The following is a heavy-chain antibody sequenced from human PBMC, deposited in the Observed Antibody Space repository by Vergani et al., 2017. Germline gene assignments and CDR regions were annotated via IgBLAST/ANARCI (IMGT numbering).Heavy chain of an antibody. CDR1: GYSFTSYW. V-gene: IGHV5-51*01. CDR3: ARQSVEGAKIRNYYYYYMDV. D-gene: IGHD3-16*01. Sequence: EVQLVQSGAEVKKPGESLKISCKGSGYSFTSYWIGWVRQMPGKGLEWMGIIYPGDSDTRYSPSFQGQVTISADKSISTAYLQWSSLKASDTAMYYCARQSVEGAKIRNYYYYYMDVWGKGTTVTVSS. J-gene: IGHJ6*03. CDR2: IYPGDSDT.